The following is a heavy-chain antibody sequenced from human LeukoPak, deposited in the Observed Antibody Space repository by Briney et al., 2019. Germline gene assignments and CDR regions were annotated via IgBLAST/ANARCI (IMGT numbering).Heavy chain of an antibody. V-gene: IGHV4-34*01. CDR3: ARGLIMITFGGVIVLDGFDP. D-gene: IGHD3-16*02. J-gene: IGHJ5*02. CDR1: GGSFSGYY. Sequence: SETLPLTCAVYGGSFSGYYWSWIRQPPGKGLEWIGEINHCGSTNYNPSLKSRVTISVDTSKNQFSLKLSSVTAADTAVYYCARGLIMITFGGVIVLDGFDPWGQGTLVTVSS. CDR2: INHCGST.